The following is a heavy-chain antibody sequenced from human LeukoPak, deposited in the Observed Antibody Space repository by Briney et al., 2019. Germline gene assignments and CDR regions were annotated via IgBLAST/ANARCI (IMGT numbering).Heavy chain of an antibody. Sequence: GRSLRLSCAASGFTFNSYSMHWVRQAPGKGLEWVAVTSYDGGNKYYADSVKGRVAISRDNSQNTVFLQMNSVRVEDTAVYYCARSYSNHLFGMDAWGQGTAVPDSS. V-gene: IGHV3-30*09. J-gene: IGHJ6*02. CDR2: TSYDGGNK. D-gene: IGHD4-11*01. CDR1: GFTFNSYS. CDR3: ARSYSNHLFGMDA.